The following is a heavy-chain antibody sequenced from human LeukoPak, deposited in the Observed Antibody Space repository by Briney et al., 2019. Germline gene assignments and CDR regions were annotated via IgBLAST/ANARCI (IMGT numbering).Heavy chain of an antibody. D-gene: IGHD3-10*01. CDR3: ARGMGSGTYRYFDN. V-gene: IGHV4-59*01. CDR1: GVSISSSY. Sequence: SETLSLTCTVSGVSISSSYWSWIRQPPGKGLGWIGYINHSGATNYNPSLKSRVTISVDTSKNQFSLKLSSVTAADTAVYHCARGMGSGTYRYFDNWGQGTLVTVSS. CDR2: INHSGAT. J-gene: IGHJ4*02.